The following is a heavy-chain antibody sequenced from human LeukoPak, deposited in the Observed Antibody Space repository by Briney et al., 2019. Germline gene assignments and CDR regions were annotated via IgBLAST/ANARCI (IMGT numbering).Heavy chain of an antibody. J-gene: IGHJ4*02. CDR2: INFDGSST. D-gene: IGHD1-14*01. CDR3: GRGGSGSRYFDY. CDR1: GFTLSNYW. Sequence: PGGSLRFSCAASGFTLSNYWMHWVRQAPGKGLVWVARINFDGSSTNYAGSVRGRFTISRDNAKNTLYLQMNSLRGEDTAVYYCGRGGSGSRYFDYWGQGTLVTVSS. V-gene: IGHV3-74*01.